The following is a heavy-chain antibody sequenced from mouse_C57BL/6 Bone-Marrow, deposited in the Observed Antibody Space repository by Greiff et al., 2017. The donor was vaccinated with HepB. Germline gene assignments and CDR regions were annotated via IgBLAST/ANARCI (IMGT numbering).Heavy chain of an antibody. CDR3: ARFGGDDEDYYAMDF. V-gene: IGHV1-81*01. D-gene: IGHD2-2*01. J-gene: IGHJ4*01. CDR2: IYPRSGNT. Sequence: VKLMESGAELARPGASVKLSCKASGYTFTSYGISWVKQRTGQGLEWIGEIYPRSGNTYYNEKFKGKATLTADKSSSTAYMELRSLTSEDSAVYFCARFGGDDEDYYAMDFWGQGTSVTVSS. CDR1: GYTFTSYG.